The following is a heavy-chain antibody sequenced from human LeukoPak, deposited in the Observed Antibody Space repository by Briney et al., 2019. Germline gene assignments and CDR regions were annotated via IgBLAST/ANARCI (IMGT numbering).Heavy chain of an antibody. CDR2: IYYSGST. CDR1: GGSISPYY. J-gene: IGHJ3*02. D-gene: IGHD5-18*01. V-gene: IGHV4-59*12. CDR3: ARLGYSYGFDAFDI. Sequence: SETLSLTCTVSGGSISPYYWSWIRQPPGKGLEWIGYIYYSGSTYYNPSLKSRVTISVDTSKNQFSLKLSSVTAADTAVYYCARLGYSYGFDAFDIWGQGTMVTVSS.